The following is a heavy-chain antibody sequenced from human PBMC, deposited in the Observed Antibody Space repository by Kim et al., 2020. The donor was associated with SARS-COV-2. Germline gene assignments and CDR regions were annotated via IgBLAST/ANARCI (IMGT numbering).Heavy chain of an antibody. J-gene: IGHJ4*02. CDR3: ARDYSRTSWWEFDY. D-gene: IGHD2-2*01. CDR2: INTNTGGT. Sequence: ASVKVSCKASGYTFTDYYIQWVRQAPGQGLEWMGRINTNTGGTEYSQKFQGRVTMTRDTSISTAYVELSSLTSDDTAVYFGARDYSRTSWWEFDYWGQGTLVTVSS. V-gene: IGHV1-2*02. CDR1: GYTFTDYY.